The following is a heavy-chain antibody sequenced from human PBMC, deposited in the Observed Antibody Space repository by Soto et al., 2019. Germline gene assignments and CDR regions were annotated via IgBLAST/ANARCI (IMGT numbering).Heavy chain of an antibody. CDR3: ARRLRFLEWFTEANYYYCYMDV. CDR2: IYYSGST. D-gene: IGHD3-3*01. J-gene: IGHJ6*03. V-gene: IGHV4-59*01. Sequence: SETLSLTCTVSGGSISSYYWSWIRQPPGKGLEWIGYIYYSGSTNYNSSLKSRVTISVDTSKNQFSLKLSSVTAADTAVYYCARRLRFLEWFTEANYYYCYMDVWGKGTTVTVSS. CDR1: GGSISSYY.